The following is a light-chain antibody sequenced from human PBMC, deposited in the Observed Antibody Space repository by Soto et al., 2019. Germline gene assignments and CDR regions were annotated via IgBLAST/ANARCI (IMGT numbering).Light chain of an antibody. V-gene: IGLV1-47*01. CDR2: RTD. CDR3: AAWDDSLSAVL. CDR1: STNIGNNL. J-gene: IGLJ2*01. Sequence: QPVLTQPPSASGTPGQRVTISCSGGSTNIGNNLVYWYQQLPGTAPKLLIYRTDRRPSGVPERISGSESGSSASLAISGLRSEDEADYYYAAWDDSLSAVLFGGGTKLTVL.